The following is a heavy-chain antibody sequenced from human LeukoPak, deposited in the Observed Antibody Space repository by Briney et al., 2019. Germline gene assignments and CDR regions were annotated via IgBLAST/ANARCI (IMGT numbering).Heavy chain of an antibody. CDR3: ARELRGGRYCSSTSCLGGVDY. Sequence: GGSLRLSCAASGFTFSSYSMNWVRQAPGKGLEWVSYISSSSSPIYYAPSVKGPFTISRDNPKNSLYLQINSLRAEDTAVYYCARELRGGRYCSSTSCLGGVDYWGQGTLVTVSS. V-gene: IGHV3-48*04. J-gene: IGHJ4*02. CDR1: GFTFSSYS. D-gene: IGHD2-2*01. CDR2: ISSSSSPI.